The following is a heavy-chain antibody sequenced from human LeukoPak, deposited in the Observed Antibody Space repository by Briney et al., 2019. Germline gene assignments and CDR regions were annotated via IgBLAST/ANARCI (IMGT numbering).Heavy chain of an antibody. Sequence: ASVKVSCKASGYTFTSYGISWVRQAPGPRLEGMGWISAYNGNTNYAQKLQGRVTMTTDTATSTAYVELRSLRSDDTAVYCCGSVLSGTPDYWGQGTLVTVSS. V-gene: IGHV1-18*01. CDR2: ISAYNGNT. CDR3: GSVLSGTPDY. D-gene: IGHD6-25*01. CDR1: GYTFTSYG. J-gene: IGHJ4*02.